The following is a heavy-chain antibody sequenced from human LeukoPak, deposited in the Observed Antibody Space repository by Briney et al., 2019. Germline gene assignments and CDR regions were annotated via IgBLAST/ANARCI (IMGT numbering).Heavy chain of an antibody. J-gene: IGHJ3*02. D-gene: IGHD3-16*02. CDR3: AIGGVIVIQLTDAFDI. CDR2: INPNSGGT. Sequence: GASVKVSCKASGYTFTSYYMHWVRQAPGQGLEWMGWINPNSGGTNYAQKFQGRVTMTRDTSISTAYMELSRLRSDDTAVYYCAIGGVIVIQLTDAFDIWGQGTMVTVSS. V-gene: IGHV1-2*02. CDR1: GYTFTSYY.